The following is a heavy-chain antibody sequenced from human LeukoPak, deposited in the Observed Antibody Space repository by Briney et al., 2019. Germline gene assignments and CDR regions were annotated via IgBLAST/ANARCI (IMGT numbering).Heavy chain of an antibody. CDR1: GGSISSYY. V-gene: IGHV4-4*07. J-gene: IGHJ4*02. CDR2: IYTSGST. Sequence: PSETPSLTCTVSGGSISSYYWSWIRQPAGKGLEWIGRIYTSGSTNYNPSLRSRVSMSVDTSKNQFSLKLSSVTAADTAVYYCARDEVASPYYFDYWGQGTLVTVSS. CDR3: ARDEVASPYYFDY. D-gene: IGHD2-15*01.